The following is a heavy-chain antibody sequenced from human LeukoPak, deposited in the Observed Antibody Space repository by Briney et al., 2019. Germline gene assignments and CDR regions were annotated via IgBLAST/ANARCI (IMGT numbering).Heavy chain of an antibody. Sequence: PSETLSLTCTVSGGSISSSSYYWGWIRQPPGKGLEWIGSIYYSGSTYYNPSLESRVTISVDTSKSHFSLRLSSVTAADTAMYYCARDRHFGYTFDYWGQGTLVTVSS. J-gene: IGHJ4*02. CDR1: GGSISSSSYY. CDR3: ARDRHFGYTFDY. CDR2: IYYSGST. D-gene: IGHD5-18*01. V-gene: IGHV4-39*07.